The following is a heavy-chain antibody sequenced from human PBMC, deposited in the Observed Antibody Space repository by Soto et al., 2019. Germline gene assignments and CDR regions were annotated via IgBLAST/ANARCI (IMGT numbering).Heavy chain of an antibody. CDR3: ARVSGSYYYGMDV. D-gene: IGHD1-26*01. V-gene: IGHV4-4*02. Sequence: QVQLQESGPGLVKPSGTLSLTCAVSGGSISSSNWWSWVRQPPGKGLEWIGEIYHSGSTNYNPSRTRRVTISIDKSKNQFSLKLSSVTAADTAVYYCARVSGSYYYGMDVWGQGTTVTVSS. CDR1: GGSISSSNW. CDR2: IYHSGST. J-gene: IGHJ6*02.